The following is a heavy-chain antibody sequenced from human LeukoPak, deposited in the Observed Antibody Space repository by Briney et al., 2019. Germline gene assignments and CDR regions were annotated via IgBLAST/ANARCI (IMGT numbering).Heavy chain of an antibody. CDR3: ARVTVAGRSPLDP. Sequence: EASVKVSCKASGYTFTSYGISWVRQAPGQGLEWMGWISAHSGNTNYAQKLQGRVTMTTDTSTSTAYMELRSLRSDDAAVYYCARVTVAGRSPLDPWGQGTLVTVSS. CDR1: GYTFTSYG. D-gene: IGHD6-19*01. V-gene: IGHV1-18*01. CDR2: ISAHSGNT. J-gene: IGHJ5*02.